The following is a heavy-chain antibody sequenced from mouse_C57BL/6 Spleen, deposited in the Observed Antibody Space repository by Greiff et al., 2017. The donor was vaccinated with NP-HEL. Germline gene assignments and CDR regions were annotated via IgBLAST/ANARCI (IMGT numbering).Heavy chain of an antibody. CDR2: IDPEDGDT. D-gene: IGHD4-1*01. Sequence: EVQLQQSGAELVRPGASVKLSCTASGFNITDYYMHWVKQRPEQGLEWIGRIDPEDGDTEYAPKFQGKATMTADTSSSTAYMQLSSLTSEDTAVYYCTTTGTGFYYIDYWGQGTTLTVSS. V-gene: IGHV14-1*01. CDR3: TTTGTGFYYIDY. J-gene: IGHJ2*01. CDR1: GFNITDYY.